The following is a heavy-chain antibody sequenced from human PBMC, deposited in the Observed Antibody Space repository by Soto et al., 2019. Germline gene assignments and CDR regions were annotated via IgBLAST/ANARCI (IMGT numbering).Heavy chain of an antibody. CDR3: ARLDHYYDNPGY. V-gene: IGHV4-59*08. CDR1: GGSIRSFY. J-gene: IGHJ4*02. D-gene: IGHD3-22*01. CDR2: IYYSGST. Sequence: QVQLQESGPGLVKPSETLSLTCTVSGGSIRSFYWSWIRQPPGKGLEWIGYIYYSGSTNYNPSLTSRATISVDTSKNQFSLKLSSVTAADTAVYYCARLDHYYDNPGYWGQGTLVTVSS.